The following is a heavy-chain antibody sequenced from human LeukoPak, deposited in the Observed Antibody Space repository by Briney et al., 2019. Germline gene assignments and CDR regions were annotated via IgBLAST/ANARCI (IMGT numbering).Heavy chain of an antibody. D-gene: IGHD4-4*01. J-gene: IGHJ6*02. V-gene: IGHV4-59*01. Sequence: SETLSLTCTVSGGSISSYYWSWIRQPPGKGLEWIGYIYYSGSTNYNPSLKSRVTMSVDTSKNQFSLKLSSVTAADTAVYYCARGGSYSNYLVYYYYGMDVWGQGTTVTVSS. CDR3: ARGGSYSNYLVYYYYGMDV. CDR1: GGSISSYY. CDR2: IYYSGST.